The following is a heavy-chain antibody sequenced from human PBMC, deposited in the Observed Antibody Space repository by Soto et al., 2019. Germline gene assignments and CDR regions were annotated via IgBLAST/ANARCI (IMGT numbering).Heavy chain of an antibody. V-gene: IGHV1-46*01. D-gene: IGHD3-22*01. CDR2: INPSGGST. CDR3: ASHHYYDSSGYPSTHLN. Sequence: ASVKVSCKASGYTFTSYDINWVRQAPGQGLEWMGIINPSGGSTSYAQKFQGRVTMTRDTSTSTVYMELSSLRSEDTAVYYCASHHYYDSSGYPSTHLNWGQGTLVTVSS. J-gene: IGHJ4*02. CDR1: GYTFTSYD.